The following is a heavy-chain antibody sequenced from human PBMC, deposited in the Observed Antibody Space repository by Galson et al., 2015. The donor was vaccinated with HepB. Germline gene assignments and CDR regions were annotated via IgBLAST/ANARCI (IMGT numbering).Heavy chain of an antibody. D-gene: IGHD3-10*01. CDR1: GFTFSIYA. J-gene: IGHJ4*02. V-gene: IGHV3-23*01. Sequence: SLRLSCAASGFTFSIYAMSWVRQAPGKGLEWVSAISGSGGSTYYADSVKGRFTISRDNSKNTLYLQMNSLRAEDTAVYYCAKESGVTMVRHKRGGFDYWGQGTLVTVSS. CDR3: AKESGVTMVRHKRGGFDY. CDR2: ISGSGGST.